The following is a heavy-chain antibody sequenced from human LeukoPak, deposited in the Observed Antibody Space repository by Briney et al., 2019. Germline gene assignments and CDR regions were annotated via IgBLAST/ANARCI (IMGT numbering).Heavy chain of an antibody. Sequence: GGSLRLSCAASGFDLSKNWMSWVRQAPGKGLEWVAKIKPDGSETSYVDSVEGRFIISRDNAKNSLFLQMNSLSAEDTALYYCATSSSGFYPKEPFDIWGRGTMVSVSS. CDR1: GFDLSKNW. V-gene: IGHV3-7*01. CDR3: ATSSSGFYPKEPFDI. CDR2: IKPDGSET. D-gene: IGHD3-22*01. J-gene: IGHJ3*02.